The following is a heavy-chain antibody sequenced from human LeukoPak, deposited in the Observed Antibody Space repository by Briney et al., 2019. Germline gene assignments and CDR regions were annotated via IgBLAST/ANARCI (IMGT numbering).Heavy chain of an antibody. J-gene: IGHJ4*02. V-gene: IGHV3-48*03. CDR3: ARNSAGDSLDY. CDR1: GFTFYNYE. D-gene: IGHD3-22*01. Sequence: GGSLRLSCAASGFTFYNYEMNWVRQAPGQGLEWVSYISSSGSATYYADSVKGRFTISRDNAQNSLYLQMNSLRAQDTAMYYCARNSAGDSLDYWGQGTLVTVSS. CDR2: ISSSGSAT.